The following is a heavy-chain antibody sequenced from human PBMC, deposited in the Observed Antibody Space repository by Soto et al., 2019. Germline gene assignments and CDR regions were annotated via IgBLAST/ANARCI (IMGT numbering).Heavy chain of an antibody. J-gene: IGHJ5*02. V-gene: IGHV1-69*12. CDR2: IIPIFGST. Sequence: QVQLVQSGAEVRKPGSSVKVSCKASGGTFSNSAITWVRQAPGQGLEWVGGIIPIFGSTNYAQKFQGRVTITADESTSTAYMELSRLTSEGTAVYYCARDGDLRSDFWSGPLGGGWFDPWGQGTLVTVSS. CDR1: GGTFSNSA. CDR3: ARDGDLRSDFWSGPLGGGWFDP. D-gene: IGHD3-3*01.